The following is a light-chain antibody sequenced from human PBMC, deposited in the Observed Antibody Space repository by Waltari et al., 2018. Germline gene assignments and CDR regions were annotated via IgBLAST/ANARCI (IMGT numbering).Light chain of an antibody. CDR1: SSDSGGYEY. V-gene: IGLV2-14*01. CDR3: SSFTSSTTGI. CDR2: DFT. Sequence: SALTQPDSVSGSPGQSITISCSGISSDSGGYEYVSWYQQHPGKAPKVIMYDFTNRPSGVSNRFSGSKSGSSASLTISGLQAEDEADYYCSSFTSSTTGIFGGGTKLTVL. J-gene: IGLJ2*01.